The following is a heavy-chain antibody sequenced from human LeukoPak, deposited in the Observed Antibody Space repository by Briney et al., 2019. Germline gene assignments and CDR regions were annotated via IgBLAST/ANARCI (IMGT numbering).Heavy chain of an antibody. Sequence: SVKVSCKTSGDTFTTYAIIWVRQAPGQGLEWMGGIIPMFGTPNYAQRLQGRVTITADKSTKTAYMELSSLRSEDMAVYYCARAGIPGYCTNVTCSNWLDPWGQGTLVTVSS. CDR1: GDTFTTYA. CDR3: ARAGIPGYCTNVTCSNWLDP. D-gene: IGHD2-8*01. V-gene: IGHV1-69*06. CDR2: IIPMFGTP. J-gene: IGHJ5*02.